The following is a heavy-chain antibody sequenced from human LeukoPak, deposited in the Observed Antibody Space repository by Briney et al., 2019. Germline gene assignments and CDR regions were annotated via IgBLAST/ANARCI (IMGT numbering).Heavy chain of an antibody. CDR2: INHSGST. CDR1: GGAFSGYY. V-gene: IGHV4-34*01. CDR3: AREGGDILTGYYLPL. D-gene: IGHD3-9*01. J-gene: IGHJ4*02. Sequence: SETLSLTCAVYGGAFSGYYWSWIRQPPGKGLEWIGEINHSGSTNHNPSLKSRVTISVDTSKNQFSLKLSSVTAADTAVYYCAREGGDILTGYYLPLWGQGTLVTVSS.